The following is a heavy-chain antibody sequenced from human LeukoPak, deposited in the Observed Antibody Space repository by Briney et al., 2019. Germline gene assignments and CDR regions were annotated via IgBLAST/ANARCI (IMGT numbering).Heavy chain of an antibody. CDR1: GYTFTNNE. CDR3: ARLADTAMVASDY. CDR2: ISVYNGNT. J-gene: IGHJ4*02. D-gene: IGHD5-18*01. Sequence: ASVKVSCKASGYTFTNNEISWVRQAPGQGVEWMGWISVYNGNTKYAQNLQGRVTMTTDTSTSTAYMELRSLRSDDTAVYYCARLADTAMVASDYWGQGTLVTVSS. V-gene: IGHV1-18*01.